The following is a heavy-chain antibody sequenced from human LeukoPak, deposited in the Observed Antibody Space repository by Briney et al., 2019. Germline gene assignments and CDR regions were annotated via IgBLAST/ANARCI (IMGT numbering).Heavy chain of an antibody. D-gene: IGHD3-10*01. CDR2: IYYTGST. J-gene: IGHJ4*02. CDR3: ARRGGSGRSFDY. V-gene: IGHV4-61*01. CDR1: GGSVSSGTYY. Sequence: SETLSLTCTVPGGSVSSGTYYWSWIRQPPGKGLEWIGYIYYTGSTNYNPSLKSRLTLSVDTSKNQFSLKLSSVTAADTAVYYCARRGGSGRSFDYWGQGTLVTVSS.